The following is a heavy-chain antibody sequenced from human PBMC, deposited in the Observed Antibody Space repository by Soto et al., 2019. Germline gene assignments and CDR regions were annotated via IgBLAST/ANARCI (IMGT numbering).Heavy chain of an antibody. CDR2: MNPNSGNT. CDR3: ARPTPYYDFWSGYYTGAGPYYYYGMDV. V-gene: IGHV1-8*01. D-gene: IGHD3-3*01. CDR1: GYTFTSYD. Sequence: ASVKVSCKASGYTFTSYDINWVRQATGQGLEWMGWMNPNSGNTGYAQKFQGRVTMTRNTSISTAYMELSSLRSEDTAVYYCARPTPYYDFWSGYYTGAGPYYYYGMDVWGQGXTVTVYS. J-gene: IGHJ6*02.